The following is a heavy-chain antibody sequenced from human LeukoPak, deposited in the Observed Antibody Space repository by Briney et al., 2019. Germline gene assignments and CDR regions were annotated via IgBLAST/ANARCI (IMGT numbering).Heavy chain of an antibody. CDR3: ARGGSSSFLSSDDAFDI. Sequence: SETLSLTCAVYGGSFSGYYWSWIRQPPGKGLEWIGEINHSGSTYYNPSLKSRVTISVDRSKNQFSLKLSSVTAADTAVYYCARGGSSSFLSSDDAFDIWGQGTLVTVSS. V-gene: IGHV4-34*01. J-gene: IGHJ3*02. CDR1: GGSFSGYY. D-gene: IGHD6-13*01. CDR2: INHSGST.